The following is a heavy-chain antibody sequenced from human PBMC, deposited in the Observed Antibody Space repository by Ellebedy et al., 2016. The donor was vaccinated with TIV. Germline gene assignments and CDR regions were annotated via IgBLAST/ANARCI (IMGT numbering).Heavy chain of an antibody. CDR2: ISYDGSNK. J-gene: IGHJ4*02. Sequence: GGSLRLXXAASGFTFSSYGMHWVRQAPGKGLEWVAVISYDGSNKYYADSVKGRFTISRDNSKNTLYLQMNSLRAEDTAVYYCAKVELELSRNWGQGTLVTVSS. V-gene: IGHV3-30*18. CDR1: GFTFSSYG. D-gene: IGHD1-7*01. CDR3: AKVELELSRN.